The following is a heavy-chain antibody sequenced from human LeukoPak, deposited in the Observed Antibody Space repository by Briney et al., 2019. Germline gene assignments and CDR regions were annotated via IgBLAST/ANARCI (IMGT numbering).Heavy chain of an antibody. Sequence: GGSLRLSCAASGFTFSSYAMHWVRQAPGKGLEWVSAISSTGGTAYYADSVKGRFTISRDNSKNTLYLQMNSLRAEDTAIYYCAKNGDRGAYCSGGSCYPYYYYYMDVWGKGTTVTVSS. CDR1: GFTFSSYA. V-gene: IGHV3-23*01. D-gene: IGHD2-15*01. J-gene: IGHJ6*03. CDR2: ISSTGGTA. CDR3: AKNGDRGAYCSGGSCYPYYYYYMDV.